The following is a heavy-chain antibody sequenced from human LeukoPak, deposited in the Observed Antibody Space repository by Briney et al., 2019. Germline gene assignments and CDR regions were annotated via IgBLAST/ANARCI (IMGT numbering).Heavy chain of an antibody. CDR3: ARGYEGYLDY. J-gene: IGHJ4*02. CDR2: INHIGRT. Sequence: SETLSLTCTVYGESFNVYFWSWIRQPPGKGLEWIGEINHIGRTNSDPSVKSRVTMSIDTSKNQFTLKLTSVSAADTAVYYCARGYEGYLDYWGQGTLVTVSS. V-gene: IGHV4-34*01. D-gene: IGHD3-3*01. CDR1: GESFNVYF.